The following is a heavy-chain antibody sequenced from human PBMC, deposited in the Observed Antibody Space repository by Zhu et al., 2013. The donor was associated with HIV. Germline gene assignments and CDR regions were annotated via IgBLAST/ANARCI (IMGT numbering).Heavy chain of an antibody. Sequence: QVQLVQSGTEVKKPGASVKVSCKASGYIFTNYEINWVRQDTGQGLEWMGWMHPNSGTTDSVPKFQGRVTMTRNTSISTAYMELSSLTLEDTAVYYCARRAGEAPQKETWNRSVITYYYYGMTSGPKEP. J-gene: IGHJ6*02. CDR2: MHPNSGTT. D-gene: IGHD3-16*01. CDR1: GYIFTNYE. CDR3: ARRAGEAPQKETWNRSVITYYYYGMTS. V-gene: IGHV1-8*02.